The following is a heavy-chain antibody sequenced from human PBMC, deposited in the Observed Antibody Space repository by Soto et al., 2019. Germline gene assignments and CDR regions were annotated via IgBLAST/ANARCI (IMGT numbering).Heavy chain of an antibody. J-gene: IGHJ3*02. CDR1: GFTVSSNY. V-gene: IGHV3-53*02. CDR2: IYSGGST. Sequence: EVQLVETGGGLIQPGGSLRLSCAASGFTVSSNYMSWVRQAPGKGLEWVSVIYSGGSTYYADSVKGRFTISRDNSKNTLYLQMNSLRAEDTAVYYCASDFEGGKVGATFDAFDIWGQGAMVTVSS. CDR3: ASDFEGGKVGATFDAFDI. D-gene: IGHD1-26*01.